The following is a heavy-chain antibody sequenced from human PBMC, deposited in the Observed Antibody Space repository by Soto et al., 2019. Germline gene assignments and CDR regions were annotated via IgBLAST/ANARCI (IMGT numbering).Heavy chain of an antibody. Sequence: EVQLLETGGGLVQPGGSLRLSCAASGFTFSSYAMSWVRQAPGKGLEWVSAISGSGGSTYYADSVKGRFTISRDNSKNQLYLQMNSLRAEDTAVYYCAKRNIVVVGAGTHNWFDPWGQGTLVTVSS. V-gene: IGHV3-23*01. CDR3: AKRNIVVVGAGTHNWFDP. CDR2: ISGSGGST. CDR1: GFTFSSYA. D-gene: IGHD2-15*01. J-gene: IGHJ5*02.